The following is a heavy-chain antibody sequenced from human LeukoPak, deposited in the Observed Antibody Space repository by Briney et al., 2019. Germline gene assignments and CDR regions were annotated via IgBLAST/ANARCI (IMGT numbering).Heavy chain of an antibody. CDR1: GGTFSSYA. Sequence: SVKVSCKASGGTFSSYAISWVRQAPGQGLEWMGRIIPILGIANYAQKFQGRVTITADKSTSTAYMELSSLRSEDTAVYYCESSLRSYYYDSSGYSRTIDIWGQGTMVTVSS. CDR2: IIPILGIA. CDR3: ESSLRSYYYDSSGYSRTIDI. V-gene: IGHV1-69*04. J-gene: IGHJ3*02. D-gene: IGHD3-22*01.